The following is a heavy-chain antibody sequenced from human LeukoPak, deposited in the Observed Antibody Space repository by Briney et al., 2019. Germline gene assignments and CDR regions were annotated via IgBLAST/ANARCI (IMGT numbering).Heavy chain of an antibody. D-gene: IGHD1-20*01. CDR1: GFTFSSYS. J-gene: IGHJ4*02. CDR3: ARVTRIYSVDY. V-gene: IGHV3-48*01. Sequence: AGGSLRLSCAASGFTFSSYSMNWVRQAPGKGLEWVSYISSSSTIYYADSVKGRFTISRDNAKNSLYLQMNSLRAEDTAVYYCARVTRIYSVDYWGQGTLVTVSS. CDR2: ISSSSTI.